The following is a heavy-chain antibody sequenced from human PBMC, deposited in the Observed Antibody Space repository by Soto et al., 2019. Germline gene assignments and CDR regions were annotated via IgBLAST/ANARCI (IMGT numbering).Heavy chain of an antibody. CDR1: GFPFISYG. J-gene: IGHJ6*02. D-gene: IGHD6-13*01. CDR2: ISYDGSNK. V-gene: IGHV3-30*18. CDR3: PKSASYSRDYYGMDV. Sequence: PWGSLRLSCAASGFPFISYGMHWVRQAPGKGLEWVAVISYDGSNKYYADSVKGRFTISRDNSKNTLYLQMNSLRAEDTAVYYCPKSASYSRDYYGMDVWGQGTTVTVSS.